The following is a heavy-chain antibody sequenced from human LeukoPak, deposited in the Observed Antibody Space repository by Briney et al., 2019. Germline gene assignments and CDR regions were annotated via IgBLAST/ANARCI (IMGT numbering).Heavy chain of an antibody. D-gene: IGHD3-10*01. J-gene: IGHJ4*02. CDR3: AREFRITMVRGVPAPFDY. V-gene: IGHV1-18*01. Sequence: ASVKVSCKASGYTFTSYGISWVRQAPGQGLEWMGWSSAYNGNTNYAQKLQGRVTMTTDTSTSTAYMELRSLRSDDTAVYYCAREFRITMVRGVPAPFDYWGQGTLVTVSS. CDR2: SSAYNGNT. CDR1: GYTFTSYG.